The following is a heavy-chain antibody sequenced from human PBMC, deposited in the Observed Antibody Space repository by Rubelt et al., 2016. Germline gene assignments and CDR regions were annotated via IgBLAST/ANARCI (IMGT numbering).Heavy chain of an antibody. CDR1: GGSISNYY. V-gene: IGHV4-59*01. Sequence: QVQLQESGPGLVKPSETLSLTCTVSGGSISNYYWSWIRQPPGKGLEWIGYIYSSGSASYNPSLKSRVTISLDRSKSQFSLKLGSVTAADTAVYYCAGVGDGNNFFDLDYWGQGTLITVSS. CDR2: IYSSGSA. D-gene: IGHD5-24*01. CDR3: AGVGDGNNFFDLDY. J-gene: IGHJ4*02.